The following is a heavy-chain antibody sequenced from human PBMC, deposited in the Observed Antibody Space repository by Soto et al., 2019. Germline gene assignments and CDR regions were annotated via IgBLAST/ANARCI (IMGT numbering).Heavy chain of an antibody. CDR1: GYTFTSYV. D-gene: IGHD3-9*01. V-gene: IGHV1-18*01. Sequence: GDSVKGSCKASGYTFTSYVSNWVRQAPGQGLEWMGWISAYNGYTNYAQRLQGRVTMTTDTSTSTAYMELRSLRSDDTAVYYCARAQDILTPQIYWGQGTLVTVSS. J-gene: IGHJ4*02. CDR2: ISAYNGYT. CDR3: ARAQDILTPQIY.